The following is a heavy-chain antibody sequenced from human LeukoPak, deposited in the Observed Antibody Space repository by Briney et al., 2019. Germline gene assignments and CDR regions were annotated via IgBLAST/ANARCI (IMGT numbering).Heavy chain of an antibody. CDR3: ARGRYSYGWNDS. CDR2: ISDSGST. Sequence: PSETLSLTCTVSGGPIGTSAYYWNWIRQHPGKGLEWIGFISDSGSTLYNPSLKSRVTISSDTSKNQFSLKLTSVTAADMDVYYCARGRYSYGWNDSWGQGTLVTVSS. D-gene: IGHD3-16*02. J-gene: IGHJ5*01. V-gene: IGHV4-31*03. CDR1: GGPIGTSAYY.